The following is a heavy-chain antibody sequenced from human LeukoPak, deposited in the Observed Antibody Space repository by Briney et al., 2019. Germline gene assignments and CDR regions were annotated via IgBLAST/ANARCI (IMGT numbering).Heavy chain of an antibody. CDR3: AREEYSSGSNGMDV. V-gene: IGHV4-59*01. J-gene: IGHJ6*02. Sequence: SETLSLTCTVSGGSISSYYWSWIRQPPWKGLEWIGYIYYSGSTNYNPSLKSRVTISVDTSKNQFSLKLSSVTAADTAVYYCAREEYSSGSNGMDVWGQGTTVTVSS. CDR1: GGSISSYY. D-gene: IGHD6-19*01. CDR2: IYYSGST.